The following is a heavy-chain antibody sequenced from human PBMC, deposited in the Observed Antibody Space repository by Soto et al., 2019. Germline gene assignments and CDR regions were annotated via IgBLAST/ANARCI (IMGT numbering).Heavy chain of an antibody. V-gene: IGHV4-59*08. Sequence: QVQLQESGPGLVKPSETLSLTCTVSGASISNYYWSWIRQSPGKGLEWIGYIYQSGSTNYNPSLKSRVTISEDPSNNHFSLKLRSVTAADTALYYCARHWASVSDSGSYTFDIWGQGTMVTVSS. D-gene: IGHD3-10*01. CDR1: GASISNYY. J-gene: IGHJ3*02. CDR2: IYQSGST. CDR3: ARHWASVSDSGSYTFDI.